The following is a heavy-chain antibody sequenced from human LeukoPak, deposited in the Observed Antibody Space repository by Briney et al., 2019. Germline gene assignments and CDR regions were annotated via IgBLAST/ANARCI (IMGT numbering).Heavy chain of an antibody. V-gene: IGHV3-23*01. Sequence: GGSLRLSCAASGFTFSSYGMSWVRQAPGKGLEWVSAIIGSGGSTYYADSVKGRFTISRDNSKNTLYLQMNSLIAEDTAVYYCAKAAKLTKWFGELSDYWGQGTLVTVSS. CDR2: IIGSGGST. CDR1: GFTFSSYG. J-gene: IGHJ4*02. D-gene: IGHD3-10*01. CDR3: AKAAKLTKWFGELSDY.